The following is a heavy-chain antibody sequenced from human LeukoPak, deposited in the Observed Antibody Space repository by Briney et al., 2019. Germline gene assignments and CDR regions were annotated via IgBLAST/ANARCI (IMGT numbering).Heavy chain of an antibody. D-gene: IGHD3-10*01. CDR2: IYYSGST. CDR3: ARTTEEYYGSGKSRKYYSYYYYMDV. V-gene: IGHV4-59*01. Sequence: SETMSLTCTVSGGSISSYYWSWIRQPPGKGLEGIGYIYYSGSTNYNPPLKSRVPISVDRTKNHFSLKLSSVTAADTAVYYCARTTEEYYGSGKSRKYYSYYYYMDVWGKGTTVTVSS. J-gene: IGHJ6*03. CDR1: GGSISSYY.